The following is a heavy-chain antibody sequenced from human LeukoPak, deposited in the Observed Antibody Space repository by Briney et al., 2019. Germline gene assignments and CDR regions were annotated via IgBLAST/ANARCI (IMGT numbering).Heavy chain of an antibody. V-gene: IGHV3-49*04. CDR3: RGFGELLTPRPFDY. D-gene: IGHD3-10*01. Sequence: GGSLRLSCTASGFTFGDYAMSWVGQAPGKGLEWVGFIRSKAYGGTTEYAASVKGRFTISRDDSKSIAYLQMNSLKTEDTAVYYCRGFGELLTPRPFDYWGQGTLVTVSS. J-gene: IGHJ4*02. CDR2: IRSKAYGGTT. CDR1: GFTFGDYA.